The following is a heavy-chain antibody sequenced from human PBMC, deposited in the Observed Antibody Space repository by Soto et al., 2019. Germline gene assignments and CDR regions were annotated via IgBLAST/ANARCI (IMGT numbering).Heavy chain of an antibody. D-gene: IGHD3-22*01. CDR2: ISSSGSTI. CDR1: GLTFSSYT. CDR3: ARYSNYYDSSGPEFKH. Sequence: GGSLRLSCAGSGLTFSSYTMSWIRQAPGEGLEWVSYISSSGSTIYYADSVKGRFTISRDNAKNLLYLQMNSLRAEDTALYYCARYSNYYDSSGPEFKHWGQGTLVTVSS. V-gene: IGHV3-11*01. J-gene: IGHJ4*02.